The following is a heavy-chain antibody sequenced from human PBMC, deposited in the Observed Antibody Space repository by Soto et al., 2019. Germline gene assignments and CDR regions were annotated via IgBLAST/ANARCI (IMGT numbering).Heavy chain of an antibody. CDR1: GLTFSSYS. V-gene: IGHV3-21*01. Sequence: GGSLRLPCGASGLTFSSYSMNWVRQAPGKGLEWVSSISISSSYIYYADSVKGRFTISRDNAKNSLYLQMNSLRAEDTAVYYCARGEEYYYYYYGMDVWGQGTTVTVSS. J-gene: IGHJ6*02. CDR2: ISISSSYI. D-gene: IGHD2-2*01. CDR3: ARGEEYYYYYYGMDV.